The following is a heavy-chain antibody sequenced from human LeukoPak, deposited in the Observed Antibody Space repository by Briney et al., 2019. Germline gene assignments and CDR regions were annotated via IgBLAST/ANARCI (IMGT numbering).Heavy chain of an antibody. Sequence: GSSVKVSCKASGGTFSSYAISWVRQAPGQGLEWMGGIIPIFGTANYAQKFQGRVTITTDESTSTAYMELSSLRSEDTAVYYCARSITYDSDAFDIWGQGTMVTVSS. CDR1: GGTFSSYA. CDR3: ARSITYDSDAFDI. J-gene: IGHJ3*02. V-gene: IGHV1-69*05. CDR2: IIPIFGTA. D-gene: IGHD3-3*01.